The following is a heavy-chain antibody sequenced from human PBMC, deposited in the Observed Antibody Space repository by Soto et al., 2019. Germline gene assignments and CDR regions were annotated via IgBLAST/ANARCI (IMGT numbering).Heavy chain of an antibody. Sequence: GGSLRLSCAASGFTFSTYIMNWVRQAPGKGLEWVSYISSSSSTIYYADSVKGRFTISRDNAKNSLYLQMNSLRDEDTAVYFCAREDNWNYHAFDIWGQGTMVTVSS. V-gene: IGHV3-48*02. CDR3: AREDNWNYHAFDI. J-gene: IGHJ3*02. CDR1: GFTFSTYI. CDR2: ISSSSSTI. D-gene: IGHD1-7*01.